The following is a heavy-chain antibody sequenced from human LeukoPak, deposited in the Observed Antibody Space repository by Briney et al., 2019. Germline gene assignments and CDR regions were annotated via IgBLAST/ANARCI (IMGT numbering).Heavy chain of an antibody. CDR2: IYYSGST. V-gene: IGHV4-61*01. CDR3: ARDGDYGGPYYFDY. J-gene: IGHJ4*02. Sequence: SETLSLTCTVSGGSVSSGSYYWSWIRQPPGKGLERIGYIYYSGSTNYNPSLKSRVTISVDTSKNQFSLKLSSVTAADTAVYYCARDGDYGGPYYFDYWGQGTLVTVSS. D-gene: IGHD4-17*01. CDR1: GGSVSSGSYY.